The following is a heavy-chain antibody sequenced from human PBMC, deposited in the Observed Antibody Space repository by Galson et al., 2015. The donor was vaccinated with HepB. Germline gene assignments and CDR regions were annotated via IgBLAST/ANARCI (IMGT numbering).Heavy chain of an antibody. CDR3: AREAYYDSSGYDYPPAYLDY. D-gene: IGHD3-22*01. CDR1: GFTFSSYS. CDR2: ISSSSSTI. V-gene: IGHV3-48*02. Sequence: SLRLSCAASGFTFSSYSMNWVRQAPGKGLEWVSYISSSSSTIYYADSVKGRFTISRDNAKNSLYLQMNSLRDEDTAVYYCAREAYYDSSGYDYPPAYLDYWGQGTLVTVSS. J-gene: IGHJ4*01.